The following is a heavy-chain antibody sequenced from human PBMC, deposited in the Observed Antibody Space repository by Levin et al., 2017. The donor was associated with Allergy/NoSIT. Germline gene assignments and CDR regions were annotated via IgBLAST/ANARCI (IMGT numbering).Heavy chain of an antibody. Sequence: GESLKISCAASGFTFSDYYMSWIRQAPGKGLEWVSYISSSSSYTNYADSVKGRFTISRDNAKNSLYLQMNSLRAEDTAVYYCARDRNYYGSGNQDYWGQGTLVTVSS. CDR3: ARDRNYYGSGNQDY. D-gene: IGHD3-10*01. V-gene: IGHV3-11*05. CDR2: ISSSSSYT. CDR1: GFTFSDYY. J-gene: IGHJ4*02.